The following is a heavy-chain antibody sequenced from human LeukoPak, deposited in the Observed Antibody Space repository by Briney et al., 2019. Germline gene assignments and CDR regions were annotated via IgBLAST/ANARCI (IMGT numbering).Heavy chain of an antibody. Sequence: SETLSLTCTVSGGSISSGDYYWSWIRQPPGKGLEWIGYIYYSGSTYYNPSLKSRVTISVDTSKNQFSLKLSSVTAADTAVYYCARACSGGSCSHLGHFDYWGQGTLVTVSS. J-gene: IGHJ4*02. CDR1: GGSISSGDYY. D-gene: IGHD2-15*01. CDR2: IYYSGST. CDR3: ARACSGGSCSHLGHFDY. V-gene: IGHV4-30-4*08.